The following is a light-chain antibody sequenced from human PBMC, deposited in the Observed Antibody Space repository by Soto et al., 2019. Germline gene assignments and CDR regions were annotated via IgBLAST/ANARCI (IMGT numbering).Light chain of an antibody. CDR3: QHYNSYSEA. V-gene: IGKV3-15*01. CDR1: QGVTTK. CDR2: NAS. J-gene: IGKJ1*01. Sequence: EIVMTQSPAILSLSPGETATLSCRASQGVTTKLAWYQQRPGQTPRLLIYNASTRATAVPARFSGGGSVTEFSLTISSLQPDDFATYYCQHYNSYSEAFGQGTKVDIK.